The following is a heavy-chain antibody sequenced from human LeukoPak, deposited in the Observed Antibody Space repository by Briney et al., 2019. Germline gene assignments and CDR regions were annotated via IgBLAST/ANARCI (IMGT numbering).Heavy chain of an antibody. J-gene: IGHJ2*01. CDR3: AKCDPYWYFDL. CDR2: ISWNSGIL. Sequence: PGRSLRLSCAASGFTFDDYAMHWVRQAPGKGLEWVSGISWNSGILAYADSVKGRFTIYRDNAKNSLYLQMNSLRPEDTAFYYCAKCDPYWYFDLWGRGTLVTVSS. V-gene: IGHV3-9*01. CDR1: GFTFDDYA.